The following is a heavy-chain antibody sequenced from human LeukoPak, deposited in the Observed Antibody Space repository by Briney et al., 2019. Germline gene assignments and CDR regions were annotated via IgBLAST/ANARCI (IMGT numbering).Heavy chain of an antibody. CDR3: ARVVVPEGTYYYYYGMDV. D-gene: IGHD2-2*01. J-gene: IGHJ6*04. CDR2: IKQDGSEK. CDR1: GFTFSSYW. V-gene: IGHV3-7*03. Sequence: PEGSLRLSCAASGFTFSSYWMSWVRQAPGKGLEWVANIKQDGSEKYYVDSVKGRFTISRDNAKNSLYLQMNSLRAEDTAVYYCARVVVPEGTYYYYYGMDVWGKGTTVTVSS.